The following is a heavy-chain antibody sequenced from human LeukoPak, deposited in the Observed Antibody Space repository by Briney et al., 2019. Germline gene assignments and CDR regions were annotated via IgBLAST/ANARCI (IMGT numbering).Heavy chain of an antibody. CDR3: ARDRVVGLGIDNAFDI. D-gene: IGHD2-15*01. CDR2: IIPVFGTA. Sequence: SVKVSCKASGGIFSSYAISWVRQAPGQGLEWMGGIIPVFGTANYAQKFQGRVTITADESTSTAYMELSSLRSEDTAVYYCARDRVVGLGIDNAFDIWGHGTMVTVSS. V-gene: IGHV1-69*13. CDR1: GGIFSSYA. J-gene: IGHJ3*02.